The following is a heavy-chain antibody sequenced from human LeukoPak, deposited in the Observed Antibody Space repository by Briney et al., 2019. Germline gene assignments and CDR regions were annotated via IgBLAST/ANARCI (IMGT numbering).Heavy chain of an antibody. CDR3: ARYPYGSGTYYFDY. CDR2: INHSGST. V-gene: IGHV4-34*01. Sequence: SETLSLTCAVYGGSFSGYHWSWIRQPSGKGLEWIGEINHSGSTNYNPSLKSRVTISVDTSKNQFSLKLSSVTAADTAVYYCARYPYGSGTYYFDYWGQGTLVTVSS. J-gene: IGHJ4*02. D-gene: IGHD3-10*01. CDR1: GGSFSGYH.